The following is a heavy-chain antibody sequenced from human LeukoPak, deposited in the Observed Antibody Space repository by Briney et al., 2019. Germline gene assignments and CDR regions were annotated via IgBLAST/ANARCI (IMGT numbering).Heavy chain of an antibody. CDR3: ARIPSFDFWSGSLFYYFDY. CDR2: IYPGDSDS. CDR1: GYSFTSYW. D-gene: IGHD3-3*01. V-gene: IGHV5-51*01. Sequence: ESLKISCKGSGYSFTSYWIGWVRQMPGKGLEWMGIIYPGDSDSRYSPSFQGQVTISADKSISTAYLQWNSLKASDTAMYYCARIPSFDFWSGSLFYYFDYWGQGTLVTVSS. J-gene: IGHJ4*02.